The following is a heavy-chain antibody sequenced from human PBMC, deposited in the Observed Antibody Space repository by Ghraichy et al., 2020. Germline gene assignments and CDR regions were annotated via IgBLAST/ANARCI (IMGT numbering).Heavy chain of an antibody. Sequence: GESLNISCAASGFTFSDYYMSWIRQAPGKGLEWVSYISSSGTTIYYADSVKGRFTISRDNAKNSLYLQMNSLRAEDTAMYYCAREGCGSTSCFWYFDLWGRGTLVTVSS. CDR1: GFTFSDYY. V-gene: IGHV3-11*01. CDR2: ISSSGTTI. D-gene: IGHD2-2*01. J-gene: IGHJ2*01. CDR3: AREGCGSTSCFWYFDL.